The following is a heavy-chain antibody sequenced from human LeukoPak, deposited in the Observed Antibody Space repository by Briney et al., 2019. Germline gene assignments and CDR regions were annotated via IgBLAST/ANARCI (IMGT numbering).Heavy chain of an antibody. J-gene: IGHJ4*02. CDR3: ARGPSWDFDY. D-gene: IGHD1-26*01. CDR1: GGSISTYY. CDR2: VYTSGST. Sequence: ETLSLTCTVSGGSISTYYWSWIRQPAGKGLEWIGRVYTSGSTSYNPSLKSRVTMSLDTSKNQLSLKLRSVTAADTAVYYCARGPSWDFDYWGQGTLVTVSS. V-gene: IGHV4-4*07.